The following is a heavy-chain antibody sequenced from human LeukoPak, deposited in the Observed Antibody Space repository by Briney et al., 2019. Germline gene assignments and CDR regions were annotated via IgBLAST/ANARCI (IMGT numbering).Heavy chain of an antibody. V-gene: IGHV1-18*04. CDR1: GYTFTDYY. J-gene: IGHJ3*02. Sequence: GASVKVSCKASGYTFTDYYMHWVRQAPGQGLEWMGWISAYNGNTNYAQRLQGRVTMTTDTSTSTAYMELRSLRSDDTAVYYCARGGSYLSAFDIWGQGTMVTVSS. CDR2: ISAYNGNT. CDR3: ARGGSYLSAFDI. D-gene: IGHD1-26*01.